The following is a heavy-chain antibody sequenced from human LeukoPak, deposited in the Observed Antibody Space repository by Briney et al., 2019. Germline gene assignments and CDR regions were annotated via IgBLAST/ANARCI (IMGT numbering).Heavy chain of an antibody. Sequence: GRSLRLSCAASGFTFSSYGMHWVRQAPGKGLEWVAVISYDGSNKYYADSVKGRFTISRDNSKNTLYLQRNSLRAEDTAVYYCAKEVTVAGRGDYWGQGTLVTVSS. CDR2: ISYDGSNK. V-gene: IGHV3-30*18. J-gene: IGHJ4*02. D-gene: IGHD6-19*01. CDR3: AKEVTVAGRGDY. CDR1: GFTFSSYG.